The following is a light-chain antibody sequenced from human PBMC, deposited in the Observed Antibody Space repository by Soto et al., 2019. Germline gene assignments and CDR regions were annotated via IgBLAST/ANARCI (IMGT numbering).Light chain of an antibody. Sequence: EIVLTQSPGTLSLSPGERATLSCRASQSVRSSYLTWYQQKPGQAPRLLIYGASGRATGSPDRFSGSGSGTDFTLTSSRLEPDDFAVYYCHQYGYSLFTFGPGTKVDIK. V-gene: IGKV3-20*01. J-gene: IGKJ3*01. CDR1: QSVRSSY. CDR2: GAS. CDR3: HQYGYSLFT.